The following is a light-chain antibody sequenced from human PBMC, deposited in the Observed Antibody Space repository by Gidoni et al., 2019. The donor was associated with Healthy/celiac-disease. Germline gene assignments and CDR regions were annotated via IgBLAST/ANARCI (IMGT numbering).Light chain of an antibody. V-gene: IGLV1-44*01. CDR1: SPNIESNT. J-gene: IGLJ3*02. Sequence: GQRVTISCSGSSPNIESNTVNWYQQLPGTAPKLLIYSNNQRHSGVPDRFSGSKSGTSASLAISGLQSEDEADYYCAAWDDSLNGPVFGGGTKLTVL. CDR3: AAWDDSLNGPV. CDR2: SNN.